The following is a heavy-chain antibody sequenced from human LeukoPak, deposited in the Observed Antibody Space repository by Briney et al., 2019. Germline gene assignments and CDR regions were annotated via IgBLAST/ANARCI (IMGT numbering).Heavy chain of an antibody. CDR1: GGSISSYY. V-gene: IGHV4-59*01. CDR2: IYYSGST. D-gene: IGHD6-6*01. Sequence: PSETLSLTCTASGGSISSYYWSWIRQPPGKGLEWIGYIYYSGSTNYNPSLKSRVTISVDTSKNQFSLKLSSVTAADTAVYYCARDFGDSSSPDAFDVWGQGTMVTVSS. J-gene: IGHJ3*01. CDR3: ARDFGDSSSPDAFDV.